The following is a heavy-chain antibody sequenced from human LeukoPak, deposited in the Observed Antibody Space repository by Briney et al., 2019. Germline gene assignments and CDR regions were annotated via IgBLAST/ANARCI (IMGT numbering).Heavy chain of an antibody. CDR3: AREGVCSSTSCYYYYYGMDV. J-gene: IGHJ6*02. D-gene: IGHD2-2*01. CDR2: IKQDGSEK. Sequence: GGSLRLSCAASGFTFSSYSMNWVRQAPGKGLEWVANIKQDGSEKYYVDSVKGRFTISRDNAKNSLYLQMNSLRAEDTAVYYCAREGVCSSTSCYYYYYGMDVWGQGTTVTVSS. V-gene: IGHV3-7*01. CDR1: GFTFSSYS.